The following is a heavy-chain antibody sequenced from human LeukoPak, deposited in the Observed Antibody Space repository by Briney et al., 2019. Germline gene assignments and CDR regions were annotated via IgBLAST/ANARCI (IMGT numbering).Heavy chain of an antibody. V-gene: IGHV5-51*01. CDR3: ARHYSYNWFGY. Sequence: GESLKISCKGSGYDFTAHWIAWVRQKPGKGLEWMGNINAANSDTTYSPSFQGQVTLSVDKSISTAYLRLSSLKASDTAMYYCARHYSYNWFGYWGQGSPVTVSS. J-gene: IGHJ4*02. CDR2: INAANSDT. D-gene: IGHD5-24*01. CDR1: GYDFTAHW.